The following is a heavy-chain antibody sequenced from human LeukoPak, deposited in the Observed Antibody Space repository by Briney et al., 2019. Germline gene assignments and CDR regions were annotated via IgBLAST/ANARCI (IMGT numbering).Heavy chain of an antibody. V-gene: IGHV1-46*01. D-gene: IGHD4-17*01. Sequence: ASVEVSCKASGYTFTSYYMHWVRQAPGQGLEWMGIINPSGGSTSYAQKFQGRVTMTRDTSTSTVYMELSSLRSEDTAVYYCARDLFSRVTTNWFDPWGQGTLVTVSS. CDR3: ARDLFSRVTTNWFDP. CDR2: INPSGGST. J-gene: IGHJ5*02. CDR1: GYTFTSYY.